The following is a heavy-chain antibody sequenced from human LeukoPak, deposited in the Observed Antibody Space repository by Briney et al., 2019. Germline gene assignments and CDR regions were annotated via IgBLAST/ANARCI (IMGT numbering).Heavy chain of an antibody. D-gene: IGHD6-6*01. CDR1: GGSISRYY. V-gene: IGHV4-59*01. CDR2: IYYSGST. Sequence: AETVSLTRTVSGGSISRYYWRWIRQPPGKGLRWIGNIYYSGSTNYNPSLKSRLTISVDTSKNQFSLKLSSLTAADTAVHYCARLQYRSSSANCDYWGQGTLVTVSS. J-gene: IGHJ4*02. CDR3: ARLQYRSSSANCDY.